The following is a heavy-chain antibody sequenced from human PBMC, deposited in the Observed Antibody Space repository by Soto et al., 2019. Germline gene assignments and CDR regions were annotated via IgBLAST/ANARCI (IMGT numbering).Heavy chain of an antibody. CDR3: AKEGPGGGRHFYYAMDV. D-gene: IGHD1-26*01. V-gene: IGHV3-30*02. CDR2: ITNDGNNE. J-gene: IGHJ6*02. Sequence: PGGALRVSGSASGVVFSDYGMHWVRQAPGKGLEWVALITNDGNNEYYRESVKGRFSISRGRSTNTVDLLMNSLRPEDTGVYYCAKEGPGGGRHFYYAMDVWGQGTTVTVSS. CDR1: GVVFSDYG.